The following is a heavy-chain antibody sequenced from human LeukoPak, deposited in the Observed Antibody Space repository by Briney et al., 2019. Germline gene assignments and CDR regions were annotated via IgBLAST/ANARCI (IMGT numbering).Heavy chain of an antibody. D-gene: IGHD2-2*01. CDR3: ARGLVTAAKYYYYGIDG. Sequence: TGGSLRLSCTASGFTFSSYSMNWVRQAPGKGLEWVSSITSSSDYIYYADSVKGRFTISRDNAKNSLYLQMNSLRAEDTAVYYCARGLVTAAKYYYYGIDGWGQGGTVTVSS. V-gene: IGHV3-21*01. CDR2: ITSSSDYI. CDR1: GFTFSSYS. J-gene: IGHJ6*01.